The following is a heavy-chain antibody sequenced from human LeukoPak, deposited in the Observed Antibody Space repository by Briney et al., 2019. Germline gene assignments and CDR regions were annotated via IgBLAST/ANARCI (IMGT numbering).Heavy chain of an antibody. CDR2: ISYDGSNK. V-gene: IGHV3-30*04. CDR1: GFTFSSYA. Sequence: TGGSLRLSCAASGFTFSSYAMHWVRQAPGKGLEWVAVISYDGSNKYYADSVKGRFTISRDNSKNTLYLQMNSLRAEDTAVYYCASARGGSHYTYWGQGTLVTVSS. J-gene: IGHJ4*02. CDR3: ASARGGSHYTY. D-gene: IGHD2-15*01.